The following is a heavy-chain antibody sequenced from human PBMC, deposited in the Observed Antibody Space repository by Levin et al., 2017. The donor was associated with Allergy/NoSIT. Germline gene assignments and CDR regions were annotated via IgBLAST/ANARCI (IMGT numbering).Heavy chain of an antibody. CDR2: ISGSADRA. V-gene: IGHV3-23*01. CDR3: AKEGEITAYGSD. D-gene: IGHD3-10*01. J-gene: IGHJ4*02. Sequence: GESLKISCAASGFTFNSYAMSWVRQAPGKGLEWVSAISGSADRAYYADFVKGRFTISRDNSKNTLSLVMNSLRVEDTAVYYCAKEGEITAYGSDWGQGTLVTVSS. CDR1: GFTFNSYA.